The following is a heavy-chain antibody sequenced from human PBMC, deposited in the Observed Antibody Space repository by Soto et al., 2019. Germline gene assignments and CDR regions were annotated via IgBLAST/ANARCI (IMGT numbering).Heavy chain of an antibody. Sequence: EVQLVESGGGLVQPGGSLRLSCAASGFTFSSYWMSWVRQAPGKGLEWVANIKQHGSEKYYVDSVKGRFTISRDNAKNSLYLQMNSLRAEDTAVYYCARVLRDILTGYYEKTFDYWGQGTLVTVSS. V-gene: IGHV3-7*01. CDR3: ARVLRDILTGYYEKTFDY. D-gene: IGHD3-9*01. CDR1: GFTFSSYW. CDR2: IKQHGSEK. J-gene: IGHJ4*02.